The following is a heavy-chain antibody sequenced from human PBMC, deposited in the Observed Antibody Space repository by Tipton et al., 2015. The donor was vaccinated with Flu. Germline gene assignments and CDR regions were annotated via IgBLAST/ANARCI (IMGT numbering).Heavy chain of an antibody. Sequence: TLSLTCTVSGGAITSTVYYWAWIRQAPGKGLEWIGSISFSGDSYYNPSLKSRVAILTDTPKNQFSLNLGSVTAADTAVYYCARDGGIYDSSAFDFWGQGTLVRVSS. CDR3: ARDGGIYDSSAFDF. D-gene: IGHD3-22*01. CDR1: GGAITSTVYY. CDR2: ISFSGDS. J-gene: IGHJ4*02. V-gene: IGHV4-39*07.